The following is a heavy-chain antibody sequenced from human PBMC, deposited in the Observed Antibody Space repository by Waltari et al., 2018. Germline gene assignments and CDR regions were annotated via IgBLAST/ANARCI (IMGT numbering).Heavy chain of an antibody. CDR3: ASLYYYDSSGYRLPDY. CDR1: GGSISSYY. J-gene: IGHJ4*02. D-gene: IGHD3-22*01. CDR2: IYYSGST. Sequence: QVQLQESGPGLVKPSETLSLTCTVSGGSISSYYWSWIRQPPGKGLEWIGYIYYSGSTNYNPSLKSRVTISVDTSKNQFSLKLSSVTAADTAVYYCASLYYYDSSGYRLPDYWAREPWSPSPQ. V-gene: IGHV4-59*01.